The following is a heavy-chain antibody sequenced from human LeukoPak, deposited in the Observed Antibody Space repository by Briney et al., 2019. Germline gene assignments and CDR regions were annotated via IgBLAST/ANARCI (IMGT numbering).Heavy chain of an antibody. CDR1: GFTFSTYI. D-gene: IGHD4-17*01. CDR3: ARHPPDYGDYEGYFDY. V-gene: IGHV3-30-3*01. J-gene: IGHJ4*02. Sequence: GGSLRLSCAASGFTFSTYIMHWVRQAPGKGLEWVAVLSHDGSNKYYADSVKGRFTISRDNSETTVYLQMNSLRAEDTAVYYCARHPPDYGDYEGYFDYWGQGTLVTVSS. CDR2: LSHDGSNK.